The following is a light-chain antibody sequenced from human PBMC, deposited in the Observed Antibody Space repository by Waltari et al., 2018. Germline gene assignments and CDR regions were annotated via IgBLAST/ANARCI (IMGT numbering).Light chain of an antibody. CDR1: ENIGSY. Sequence: DIQMTQSPSSLSASIGDRVPITCRASENIGSYLNWYQQRTGEAPKLLIYATSTLQTEVPSRFSGSGSRTDFTLTISSLQPEDFATYYCLQHNSYPFTFGGGTKVEIK. CDR3: LQHNSYPFT. J-gene: IGKJ4*01. CDR2: ATS. V-gene: IGKV1-39*01.